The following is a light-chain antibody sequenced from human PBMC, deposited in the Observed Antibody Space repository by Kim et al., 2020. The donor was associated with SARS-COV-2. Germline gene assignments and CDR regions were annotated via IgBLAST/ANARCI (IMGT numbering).Light chain of an antibody. CDR2: DAS. CDR1: QGISSC. CDR3: QQYKSYPPT. Sequence: ASVGDRVTITWRASQGISSCLAWFQQKPGKAPNPLIFDASSLQSGVPSKFSGSGSGTDFTLTINSLQPDDFATYFCQQYKSYPPTFGQGTKLDIK. V-gene: IGKV1-16*02. J-gene: IGKJ1*01.